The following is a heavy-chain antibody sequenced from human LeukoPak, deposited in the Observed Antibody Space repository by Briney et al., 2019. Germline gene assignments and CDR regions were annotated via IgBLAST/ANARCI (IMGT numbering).Heavy chain of an antibody. CDR2: ISWDGDRT. J-gene: IGHJ4*02. V-gene: IGHV3-43*01. D-gene: IGHD4-23*01. CDR3: ARPYGGNSYFFDY. CDR1: GFIFHEYS. Sequence: GGSLRLSCAASGFIFHEYSMHWVRQVPGKGLEWVSLISWDGDRTFYADFVQGRFTISRDNGKNTVDLQMDSLTTEDAALYFCARPYGGNSYFFDYWGLGTLVTVSS.